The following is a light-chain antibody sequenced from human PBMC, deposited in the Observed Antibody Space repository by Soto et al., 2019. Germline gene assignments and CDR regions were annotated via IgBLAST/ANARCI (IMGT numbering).Light chain of an antibody. CDR2: RHD. CDR1: RSNIGSNY. CDR3: AAWVDSLSGVV. J-gene: IGLJ2*01. Sequence: QSVLTQPPSASGTPGQRVTISCSGSRSNIGSNYVYWYQRLPGTAPKLLIYRHDQRPSGVPDRFSGSRSGTSASLAISGLRSEDEAEYYCAAWVDSLSGVVFGGGTKLTVL. V-gene: IGLV1-47*01.